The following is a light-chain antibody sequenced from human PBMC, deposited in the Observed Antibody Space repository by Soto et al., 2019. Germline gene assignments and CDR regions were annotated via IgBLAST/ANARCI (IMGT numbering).Light chain of an antibody. J-gene: IGKJ1*01. CDR3: QQYGSSPRT. V-gene: IGKV3-20*01. CDR1: QSVSSSY. CDR2: GAS. Sequence: EIVLPQSPGTLSLSPGGRATLSCRASQSVSSSYLAWYQQKPGQAPRLLIYGASSRATGIPDRFSGSGSGTDFTLTISRLEPEDFAVYYCQQYGSSPRTVGQGTKVDIK.